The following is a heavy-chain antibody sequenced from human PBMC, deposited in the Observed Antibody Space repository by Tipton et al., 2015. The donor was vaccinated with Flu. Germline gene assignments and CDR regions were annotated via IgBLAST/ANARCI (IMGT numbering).Heavy chain of an antibody. J-gene: IGHJ6*02. V-gene: IGHV3-23*01. CDR3: VKAKNHDIVAAYYGMDV. CDR1: GLTFSNYA. Sequence: SLRLSCAASGLTFSNYAMSWVRQAPGKGLEWVAGLSGSGSSIYYADSVKGRFTISRDNSKNMLYVQMNSLRAEDTAVYYCVKAKNHDIVAAYYGMDVWGQGTTVTVSS. D-gene: IGHD3-9*01. CDR2: LSGSGSSI.